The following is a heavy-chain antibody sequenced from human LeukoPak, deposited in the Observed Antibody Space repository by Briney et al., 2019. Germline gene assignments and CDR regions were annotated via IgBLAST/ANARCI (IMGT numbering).Heavy chain of an antibody. CDR3: TREPSP. CDR1: GGSISSDY. Sequence: PSETLSLTCTVSGGSISSDYWSWIRQPAGAGLEWIGRIYSSGSASYNPSLKSRVTVSGDTSKNQLSLKLRYVTAADTAVYCCTREPSPWGQGTLVTVSS. CDR2: IYSSGSA. J-gene: IGHJ5*02. V-gene: IGHV4-4*07.